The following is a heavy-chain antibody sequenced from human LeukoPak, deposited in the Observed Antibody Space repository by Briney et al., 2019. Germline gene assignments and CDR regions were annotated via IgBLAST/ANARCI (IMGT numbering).Heavy chain of an antibody. CDR3: AKVLTPFTLTSFDY. V-gene: IGHV3-20*04. CDR2: INCNSGSK. D-gene: IGHD2-21*02. Sequence: PGGSLRLSCATSGFTFEDHGLSWVRQAPGKGLEWVSGINCNSGSKRYAASVKGRFTVSRDNSMNTLFLQINSLRVEDTAVYYCAKVLTPFTLTSFDYWGQGCLVPVSS. J-gene: IGHJ4*02. CDR1: GFTFEDHG.